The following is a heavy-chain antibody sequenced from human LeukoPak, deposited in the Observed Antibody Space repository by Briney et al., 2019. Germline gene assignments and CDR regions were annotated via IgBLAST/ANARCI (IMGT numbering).Heavy chain of an antibody. CDR1: GGSFSGYY. D-gene: IGHD2-2*01. CDR2: INHSGST. V-gene: IGHV4-34*01. J-gene: IGHJ6*02. CDR3: ARAWGYCSSTSCYYHYYYGMDV. Sequence: SETLSLTCAVYGGSFSGYYWSWIRQPPGKGLEWIGEINHSGSTNYNPSLKSRVTISVDTSKNQFSLKLSSVTAADTAVYYRARAWGYCSSTSCYYHYYYGMDVWGQGTTVTVSS.